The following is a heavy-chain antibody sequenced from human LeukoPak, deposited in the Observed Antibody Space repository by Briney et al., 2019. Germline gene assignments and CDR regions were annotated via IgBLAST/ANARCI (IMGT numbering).Heavy chain of an antibody. D-gene: IGHD3-10*01. Sequence: GGSLRLSCVASGFNFNSYGMTWVRQAPGKGLEWVSSISGGGGNTYYADSVKGRFTISRDNSKNTLYLQMNSLRAEDTAVYYCARDLVRGVKTLKWFDPWGQGTLVTVSS. CDR1: GFNFNSYG. CDR2: ISGGGGNT. J-gene: IGHJ5*02. V-gene: IGHV3-23*01. CDR3: ARDLVRGVKTLKWFDP.